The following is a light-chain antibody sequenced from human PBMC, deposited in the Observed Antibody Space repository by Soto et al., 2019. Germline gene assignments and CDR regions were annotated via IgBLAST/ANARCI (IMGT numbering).Light chain of an antibody. V-gene: IGLV2-14*01. J-gene: IGLJ2*01. CDR3: SSYTSSSTLV. CDR1: SSDVGGYNY. Sequence: QSALTQPASVSGSPGQSITISCTGTSSDVGGYNYVSWYQQHPGKAPKLMIYDVSNRPSGVSNRFSGSKSGNTASLTISGLKVEDEADYYCSSYTSSSTLVFGGGTKVTVL. CDR2: DVS.